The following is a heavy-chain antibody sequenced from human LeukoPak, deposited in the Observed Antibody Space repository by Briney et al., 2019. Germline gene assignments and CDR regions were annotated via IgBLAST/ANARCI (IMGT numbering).Heavy chain of an antibody. Sequence: SETLSLTCTVSGGSISSGSYHWNWIRQPAGKGLEWIGRIYTSGSTNYNPSLESRVTISLDTSKNQFSLKLSSVTAADTAVYYCARDGSGYYDTSGYRNWGQGTLVTVSS. CDR1: GGSISSGSYH. D-gene: IGHD3-22*01. J-gene: IGHJ4*02. CDR2: IYTSGST. CDR3: ARDGSGYYDTSGYRN. V-gene: IGHV4-61*02.